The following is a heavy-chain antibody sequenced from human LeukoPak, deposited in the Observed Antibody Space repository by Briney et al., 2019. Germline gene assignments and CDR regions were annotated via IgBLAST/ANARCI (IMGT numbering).Heavy chain of an antibody. CDR3: ARQAYTTMAYIDY. CDR1: GFTFRSYA. V-gene: IGHV3-23*01. J-gene: IGHJ4*02. CDR2: ISGSGGTT. D-gene: IGHD5-18*01. Sequence: PGGSLRLSCAASGFTFRSYALSWVRQAPGKGPEWVSVISGSGGTTYYADSVKGRFTISRDNSKNTLFLQMNSLRADDTAVYYCARQAYTTMAYIDYWGQGTLVTVSS.